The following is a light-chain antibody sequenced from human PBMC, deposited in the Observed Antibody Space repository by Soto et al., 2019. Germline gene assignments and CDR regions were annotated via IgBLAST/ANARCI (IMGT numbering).Light chain of an antibody. Sequence: IVLTQSPGTLSLSPGERATLSCRASQSVGRRYLAWYQQKPVQAPRLLIYDISERASDIPDRFSGSGSGTDCTLTISRLVPEDFAVYYCQYQGTFGEGTKVEIK. V-gene: IGKV3-20*01. CDR2: DIS. CDR1: QSVGRRY. J-gene: IGKJ4*01. CDR3: QYQGT.